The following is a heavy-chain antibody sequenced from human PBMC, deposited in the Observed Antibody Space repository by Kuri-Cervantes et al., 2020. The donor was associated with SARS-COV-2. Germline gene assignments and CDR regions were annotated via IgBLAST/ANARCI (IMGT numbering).Heavy chain of an antibody. Sequence: ASVKVSCKASGYTFTDYYIYWVRQAPGQGLEWMGWINPNSGGTNYAQKFQGWVTMTRDTSLTTGYMELTGWTSDHTAVYSCVRGEGAGGLMGVLGWRGAGLLDFWGQGTLVTVSS. J-gene: IGHJ4*02. CDR2: INPNSGGT. CDR1: GYTFTDYY. CDR3: VRGEGAGGLMGVLGWRGAGLLDF. V-gene: IGHV1-2*04. D-gene: IGHD3-16*01.